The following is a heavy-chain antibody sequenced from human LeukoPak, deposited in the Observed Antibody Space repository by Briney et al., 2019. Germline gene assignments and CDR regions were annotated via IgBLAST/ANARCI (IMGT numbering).Heavy chain of an antibody. J-gene: IGHJ4*02. V-gene: IGHV1-46*01. CDR3: TRSLYDSESGY. CDR2: INPDGGST. D-gene: IGHD3-22*01. Sequence: ASVKVSCKASGGTFSSYAISWVRQAPGQGLEWMGIINPDGGSTSNAQRFQGRVIMTRDTSTSTVYMELSNLRSEDTAVYYCTRSLYDSESGYWGQGTLVTVSS. CDR1: GGTFSSYA.